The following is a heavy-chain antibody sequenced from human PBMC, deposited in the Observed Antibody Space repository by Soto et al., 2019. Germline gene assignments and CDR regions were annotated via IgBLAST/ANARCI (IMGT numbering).Heavy chain of an antibody. V-gene: IGHV3-74*01. J-gene: IGHJ6*03. CDR2: INSDGSST. D-gene: IGHD3-10*01. Sequence: GGSLRLSCAASGFTFSSYWMHWVRQAPGKGLVWVSRINSDGSSTSYADSVKGRFTISRDNAKNTLYLQMNSLRAEDTAVYYCARDVRELLSYYYMDVWGKGTTVTVSS. CDR1: GFTFSSYW. CDR3: ARDVRELLSYYYMDV.